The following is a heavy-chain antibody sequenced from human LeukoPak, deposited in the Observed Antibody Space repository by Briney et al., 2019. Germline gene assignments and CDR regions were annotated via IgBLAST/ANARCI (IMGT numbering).Heavy chain of an antibody. Sequence: SETLSLTCDVFGVSFTDYFWTWIRQSPGKGLEGVGEINDYTGNTNYNPSLNSRVSISLEKSKNQFSLELRSVTAADTAVYYCARGRIAKTVVVHSFHYGMDVWGQGTTVTVSS. CDR1: GVSFTDYF. D-gene: IGHD3-22*01. CDR3: ARGRIAKTVVVHSFHYGMDV. V-gene: IGHV4-34*01. CDR2: INDYTGNT. J-gene: IGHJ6*02.